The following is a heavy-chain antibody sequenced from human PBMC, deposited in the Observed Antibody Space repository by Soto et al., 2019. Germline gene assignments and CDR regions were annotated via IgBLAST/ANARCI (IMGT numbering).Heavy chain of an antibody. CDR3: AKDRALAGSYHYYHGMDV. CDR2: ISSDESTK. Sequence: QVQLVESGGGVVQPGRSLRLSCAASGFTFSNYGMHWVRQAPGKGLEWVAVISSDESTKNYADSVKGRLTISRDNFKNTVYLQMNSLRVEDTAVYYCAKDRALAGSYHYYHGMDVWGQGTTVTVS. D-gene: IGHD6-19*01. CDR1: GFTFSNYG. J-gene: IGHJ6*02. V-gene: IGHV3-30*18.